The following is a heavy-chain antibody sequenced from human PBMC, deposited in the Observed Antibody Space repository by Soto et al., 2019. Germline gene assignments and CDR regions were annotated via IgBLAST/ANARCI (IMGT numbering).Heavy chain of an antibody. CDR2: IYYSGST. CDR3: ARGPVGYRGYPRLYYYYYYGMDV. J-gene: IGHJ6*02. D-gene: IGHD5-12*01. CDR1: GGSISSYY. V-gene: IGHV4-59*01. Sequence: SLTCTVSGGSISSYYWSWIRQPPGKGLEWIGYIYYSGSTNYNPSLKSRVTISVDTSKNQFSLKLSSVTAADTAVYYCARGPVGYRGYPRLYYYYYYGMDVWGQGTTVTVSS.